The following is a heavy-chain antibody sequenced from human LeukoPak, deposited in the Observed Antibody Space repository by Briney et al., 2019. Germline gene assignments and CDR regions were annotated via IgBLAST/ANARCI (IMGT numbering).Heavy chain of an antibody. J-gene: IGHJ5*02. CDR2: MNPNSGNT. Sequence: ASVKVSCKASGYTFTSYYMHWVRQATGQGLEWMGWMNPNSGNTGYAQKFQGRVTMTRNTSISTAYMELSSLRSEDTAVYYCARGSGQWLVHNWFDPWGQGTLVTVSS. V-gene: IGHV1-8*02. CDR1: GYTFTSYY. CDR3: ARGSGQWLVHNWFDP. D-gene: IGHD6-19*01.